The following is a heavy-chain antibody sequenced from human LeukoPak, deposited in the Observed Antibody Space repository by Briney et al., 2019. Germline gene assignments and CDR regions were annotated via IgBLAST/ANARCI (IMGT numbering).Heavy chain of an antibody. Sequence: ASMKVSCKASGFTFNIYFLHWVRQAPGQGLEYMGRINPNNGDTNYAQKFQGRVTMTRDTATDTAYLELSRLTSGDTAVYYCTRTHIPYCAGKSCYTFDPWGQGTLVTVPS. CDR2: INPNNGDT. D-gene: IGHD2-21*01. J-gene: IGHJ5*02. CDR1: GFTFNIYF. V-gene: IGHV1-2*06. CDR3: TRTHIPYCAGKSCYTFDP.